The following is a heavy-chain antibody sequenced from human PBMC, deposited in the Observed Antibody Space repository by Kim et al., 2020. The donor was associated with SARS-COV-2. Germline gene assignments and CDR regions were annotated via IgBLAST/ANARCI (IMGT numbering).Heavy chain of an antibody. CDR3: ASMPTGIAAAGYGMDV. J-gene: IGHJ6*02. Sequence: SVKSRFTIPRGHAKNTLYLQMNSLSAEDTAVYYCASMPTGIAAAGYGMDVWGQGTTVTVSS. V-gene: IGHV3-74*01. D-gene: IGHD6-13*01.